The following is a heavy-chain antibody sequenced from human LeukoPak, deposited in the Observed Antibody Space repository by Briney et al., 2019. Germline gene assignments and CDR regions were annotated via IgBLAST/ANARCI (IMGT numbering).Heavy chain of an antibody. D-gene: IGHD2-2*01. Sequence: GASVKVSCKASGYTFTSYAMNWVRQAPGQGLEWMGWINTNTGNPTYAQGFTGRFVFSLDTSVSTAYLQISSLKAEDTAVYYCARVGGGHCSSTSCYIGWFDPWGQGTLVTVSS. CDR1: GYTFTSYA. J-gene: IGHJ5*02. V-gene: IGHV7-4-1*02. CDR2: INTNTGNP. CDR3: ARVGGGHCSSTSCYIGWFDP.